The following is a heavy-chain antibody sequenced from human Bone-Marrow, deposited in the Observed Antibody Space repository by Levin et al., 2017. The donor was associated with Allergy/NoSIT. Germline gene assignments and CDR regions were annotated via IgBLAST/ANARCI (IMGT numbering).Heavy chain of an antibody. CDR1: GGSISSSSYY. D-gene: IGHD2-2*03. V-gene: IGHV4-39*01. CDR3: ARHVGWIT. Sequence: NPSETLSLTCTVSGGSISSSSYYWGWIRQPPGKGLEWIGSIYSSGSTYYNPSLKSRVTISVDTSKNQVSLKLSSVTAADTAVSYCARHVGWITWGQGTLVTVSS. CDR2: IYSSGST. J-gene: IGHJ4*02.